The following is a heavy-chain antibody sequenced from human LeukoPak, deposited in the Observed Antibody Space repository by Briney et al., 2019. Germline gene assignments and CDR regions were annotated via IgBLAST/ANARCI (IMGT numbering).Heavy chain of an antibody. Sequence: GRSLRLSCAGSGFTFSKYSMHWVRQAPGKALEWVAVIWNDGSHENYADSVKGRFTISRDNSENTLYLQMSSLRAEDTAMYFCAKRDAKISGSDSFDIWGQGTMVTVSS. CDR1: GFTFSKYS. J-gene: IGHJ3*02. CDR2: IWNDGSHE. D-gene: IGHD3-10*01. CDR3: AKRDAKISGSDSFDI. V-gene: IGHV3-33*06.